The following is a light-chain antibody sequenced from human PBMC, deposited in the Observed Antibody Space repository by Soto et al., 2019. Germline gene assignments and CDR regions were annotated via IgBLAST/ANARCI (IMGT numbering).Light chain of an antibody. V-gene: IGLV1-44*01. J-gene: IGLJ3*02. CDR3: AAWDDSLNAPV. CDR2: SNS. Sequence: QSVLTQPPSASGTPGQRVTISCSGSSSNIGSTTVNWYQQLPGTAPKLVIYSNSQRPSGVPDRFSGSKSGTSASLAISGLQSEDEADYYCAAWDDSLNAPVFGGGTKVTVL. CDR1: SSNIGSTT.